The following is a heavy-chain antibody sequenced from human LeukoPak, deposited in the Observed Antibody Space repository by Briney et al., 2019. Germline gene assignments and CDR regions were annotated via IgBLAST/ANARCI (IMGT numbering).Heavy chain of an antibody. CDR3: ARQIIAEPDYFDY. V-gene: IGHV1-69*01. CDR1: GGTFSSYA. D-gene: IGHD6-13*01. Sequence: SVTVSCKASGGTFSSYAISWVRQAPGQGLEWMGGIIPIFGTANYAQKFQGRVMITADESTSTAYMELSSLRSEDTAVYYCARQIIAEPDYFDYWGQGTLVTVSS. J-gene: IGHJ4*02. CDR2: IIPIFGTA.